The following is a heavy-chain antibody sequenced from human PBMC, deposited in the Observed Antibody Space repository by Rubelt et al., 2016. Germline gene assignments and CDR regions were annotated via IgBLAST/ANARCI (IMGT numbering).Heavy chain of an antibody. D-gene: IGHD3-10*01. CDR3: ARGLDSTKTGAD. CDR1: GGSFSGYY. V-gene: IGHV4-34*01. J-gene: IGHJ4*02. CDR2: IHPSGST. Sequence: QVQLQQWGAGLLKPSETLSLTCAVYGGSFSGYYCTWIRQPPGKGLEWIGEIHPSGSTNYNPSLKSRVTISADTSKNQFSLKLKSGTAADTAVYYCARGLDSTKTGADWGQGTLVTVSS.